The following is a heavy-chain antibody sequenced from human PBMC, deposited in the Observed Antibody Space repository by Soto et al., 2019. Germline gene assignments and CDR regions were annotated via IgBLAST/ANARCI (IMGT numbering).Heavy chain of an antibody. CDR1: GYTFTSNG. D-gene: IGHD1-1*01. V-gene: IGHV1-18*01. J-gene: IGHJ4*02. Sequence: QVHLVQSGAEVKKPGASVKVSCKSSGYTFTSNGITGVRQAPGRGLEWMGWISAHNGNTDYAQKLQGRVTVTRDTSTSTAYMELRSLRSDDTAVYYCARGRYGDYWGQGAMVTVSS. CDR2: ISAHNGNT. CDR3: ARGRYGDY.